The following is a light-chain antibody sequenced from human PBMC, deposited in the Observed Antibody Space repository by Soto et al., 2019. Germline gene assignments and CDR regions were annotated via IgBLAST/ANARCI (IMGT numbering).Light chain of an antibody. CDR3: QQYINWLRT. CDR2: DAS. CDR1: QSVSSY. J-gene: IGKJ1*01. Sequence: EIVLTQSPATLSLSPGERATLSCRASQSVSSYLAWYQQEPGQAPRLLIYDASNRATGIPARFSGSGSGTDFTLTISSLQSEDSAVYYCQQYINWLRTFGQGTKVDIK. V-gene: IGKV3-11*01.